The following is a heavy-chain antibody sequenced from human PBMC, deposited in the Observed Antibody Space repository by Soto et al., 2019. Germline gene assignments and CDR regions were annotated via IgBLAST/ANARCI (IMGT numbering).Heavy chain of an antibody. CDR1: GGSISSGGHY. CDR3: ARNGGSTWYYFDS. Sequence: SETLSLTCTVSGGSISSGGHYWSWIRQLPGKGLQWIGYIFYSGSTYHNPSLKSRLTISVDTSKNQFSLKLSSVTAADTGMYYCARNGGSTWYYFDSWGQGTVVTVSS. CDR2: IFYSGST. D-gene: IGHD6-13*01. J-gene: IGHJ4*02. V-gene: IGHV4-31*03.